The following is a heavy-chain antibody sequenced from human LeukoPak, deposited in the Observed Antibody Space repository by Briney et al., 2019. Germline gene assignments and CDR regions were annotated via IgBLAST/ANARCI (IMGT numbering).Heavy chain of an antibody. J-gene: IGHJ6*02. V-gene: IGHV1-69*04. D-gene: IGHD1-26*01. CDR2: IIPILGIA. Sequence: ASVKVSCKASGGTFSSYAISWVRQAPGQGLEWMGRIIPILGIANYAQKFQGRVTITADKSTSTAYMELSSLRPEDTAVYYCARGGGATPQRYGMDVWGQGTTVTVSS. CDR1: GGTFSSYA. CDR3: ARGGGATPQRYGMDV.